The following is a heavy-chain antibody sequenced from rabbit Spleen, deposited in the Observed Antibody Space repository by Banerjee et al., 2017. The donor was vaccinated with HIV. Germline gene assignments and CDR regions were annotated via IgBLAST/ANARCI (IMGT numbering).Heavy chain of an antibody. CDR2: IYAGSSGST. V-gene: IGHV1S45*01. Sequence: QEQLVEYGGDLVQPGASLTLTCTASGFTLSSYWMCWVRQAPGKGLEWIACIYAGSSGSTYYASWAKGRFTISKTSSPTVTLQMTSLTASDTATYFCARDTSSSFSTYGMDLWGPVTLVTVS. CDR3: ARDTSSSFSTYGMDL. J-gene: IGHJ6*01. D-gene: IGHD1-1*01. CDR1: GFTLSSYW.